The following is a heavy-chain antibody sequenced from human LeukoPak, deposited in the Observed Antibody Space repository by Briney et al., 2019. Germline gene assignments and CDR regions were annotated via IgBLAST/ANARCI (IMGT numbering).Heavy chain of an antibody. V-gene: IGHV3-30*18. CDR2: ISNDGSDE. Sequence: PGGSLRLSCAASGFTFSSYGMHWVRQAPGKGLEWVAVISNDGSDEYYADSVKGRFTISRDSSNSTLYLQMNSLRGEDTAVCYCAKRILGATFDYWGQGTLVTVSS. CDR3: AKRILGATFDY. D-gene: IGHD1-26*01. CDR1: GFTFSSYG. J-gene: IGHJ4*02.